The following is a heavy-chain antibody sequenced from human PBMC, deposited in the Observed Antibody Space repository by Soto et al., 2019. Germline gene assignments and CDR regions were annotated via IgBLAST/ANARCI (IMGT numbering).Heavy chain of an antibody. CDR1: GGTFSSYA. J-gene: IGHJ4*02. CDR3: GRVVPLYDRTAPLDY. D-gene: IGHD3-22*01. CDR2: IIPRSGTS. Sequence: ASVKVSCKASGGTFSSYAISWVLQAPGQGLEWMGGIIPRSGTSNYAQKFQGRVTITADESTSTAYMELSSLRSEDTAVYYCGRVVPLYDRTAPLDYWGQGTLVTVSS. V-gene: IGHV1-69*13.